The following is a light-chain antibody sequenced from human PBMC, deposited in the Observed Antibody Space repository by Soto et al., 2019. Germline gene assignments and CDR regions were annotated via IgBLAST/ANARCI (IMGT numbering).Light chain of an antibody. Sequence: DIQMTQSPSSLSASVGDRVTITCRASQDISVYLAWYQQKPGKVPKLLIYSASTLQSGVPSRFSGSGSGTYFTLTISSLQPEDVATYYGQKFNTAPLTFGQGTRLEIK. CDR3: QKFNTAPLT. CDR1: QDISVY. V-gene: IGKV1-27*01. J-gene: IGKJ5*01. CDR2: SAS.